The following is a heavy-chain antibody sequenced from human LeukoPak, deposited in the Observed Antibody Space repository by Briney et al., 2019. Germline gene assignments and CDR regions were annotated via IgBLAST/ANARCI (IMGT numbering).Heavy chain of an antibody. CDR2: ISAYNGNT. CDR1: GGTFSSYA. Sequence: ASVNVSCTASGGTFSSYAISWVRQAPGQGLEWMGWISAYNGNTNYAQKLQGRVTMTTNTSTSTAYMELRSLRSDDTAVYYCARDYWFDPWGQGTLVTVSS. V-gene: IGHV1-18*01. J-gene: IGHJ5*02. CDR3: ARDYWFDP.